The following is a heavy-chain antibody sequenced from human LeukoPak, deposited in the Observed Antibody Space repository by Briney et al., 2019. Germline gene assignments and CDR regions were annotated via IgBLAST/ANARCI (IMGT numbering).Heavy chain of an antibody. CDR3: ARDLVPVVGATTLYY. CDR1: GYTFTSYY. D-gene: IGHD1-26*01. CDR2: INPSGGST. V-gene: IGHV1-46*01. J-gene: IGHJ4*02. Sequence: ASVKVSCKASGYTFTSYYMHWVRQAPGQGLEWMGIINPSGGSTSYAQKFQGRVTMTRDMSASTVYMELSSLRSEDTAVYYCARDLVPVVGATTLYYWGQGTLVTVSS.